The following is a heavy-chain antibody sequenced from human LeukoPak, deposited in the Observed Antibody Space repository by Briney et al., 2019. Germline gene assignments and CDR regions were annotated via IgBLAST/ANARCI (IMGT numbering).Heavy chain of an antibody. CDR3: ARDPNYHYDASGYTLGF. Sequence: APVQGSFQASGYLFTRYHMDWVRPAPGQGLAWMGWIHPNSGGTSYAQKFQGRVTMTRDTSISTAYMELSRLTSDDTAVYYCARDPNYHYDASGYTLGFWGQGTLVTVSS. J-gene: IGHJ4*02. CDR1: GYLFTRYH. D-gene: IGHD3-22*01. CDR2: IHPNSGGT. V-gene: IGHV1-2*02.